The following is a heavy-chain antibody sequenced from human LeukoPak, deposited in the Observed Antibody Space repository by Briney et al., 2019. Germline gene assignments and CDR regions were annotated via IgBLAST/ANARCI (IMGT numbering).Heavy chain of an antibody. CDR1: GDSISSGNYY. J-gene: IGHJ4*02. V-gene: IGHV4-39*07. Sequence: SETLSLTCTVSGDSISSGNYYWTWIRQPPGRGLEWIGSIYYSGSTYYNPSLKSRVTISVDTSKNQFSLKLSSVTAADTAVYYCARGGIAVAGVDYWGQGTLVTVSS. D-gene: IGHD6-19*01. CDR3: ARGGIAVAGVDY. CDR2: IYYSGST.